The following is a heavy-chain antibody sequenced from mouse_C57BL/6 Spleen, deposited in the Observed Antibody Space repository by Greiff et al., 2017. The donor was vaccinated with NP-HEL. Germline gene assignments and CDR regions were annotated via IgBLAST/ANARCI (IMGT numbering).Heavy chain of an antibody. CDR3: ARNGYYGSSYVYFDV. V-gene: IGHV1-78*01. CDR1: GYTFTDHT. D-gene: IGHD1-1*01. J-gene: IGHJ1*03. CDR2: IYPRDGST. Sequence: VQLQQSDAELVKPGASVKISCKVSGYTFTDHTIHWMKQRPEQGLEWIGYIYPRDGSTKYNEKFKGKATLTADKSSSTAYMQLNSLTSEDAAVYFCARNGYYGSSYVYFDVWGTGTTVTVSS.